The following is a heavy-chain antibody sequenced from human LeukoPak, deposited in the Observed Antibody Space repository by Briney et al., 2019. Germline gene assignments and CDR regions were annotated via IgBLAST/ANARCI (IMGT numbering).Heavy chain of an antibody. CDR1: VFTFSSYE. CDR2: INSSGSTI. CDR3: EGERGPPSRVGY. J-gene: IGHJ4*02. V-gene: IGHV3-48*03. D-gene: IGHD1-26*01. Sequence: GGSLRLSCAASVFTFSSYEMNWVRQAPGKGLEWVSYINSSGSTIYYADSVRGRFTISRDNAKNSLYLQMNSLRAEDTAVYYCEGERGPPSRVGYWGQGTLVTVSS.